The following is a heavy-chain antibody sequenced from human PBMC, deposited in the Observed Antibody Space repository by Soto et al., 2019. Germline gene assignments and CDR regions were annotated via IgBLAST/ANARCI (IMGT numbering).Heavy chain of an antibody. D-gene: IGHD6-13*01. CDR2: IYYSGST. CDR1: GGSISSSSYY. CDR3: ASCSSSWYDPFDD. V-gene: IGHV4-39*01. Sequence: PSETLSLTCTVSGGSISSSSYYWGWIRQPPGKGLEWIGSIYYSGSTYYNPSLKSRVTISVDTSKNQFSLKLSSVTAADTAVYYCASCSSSWYDPFDDWGQGTLVTVSS. J-gene: IGHJ4*02.